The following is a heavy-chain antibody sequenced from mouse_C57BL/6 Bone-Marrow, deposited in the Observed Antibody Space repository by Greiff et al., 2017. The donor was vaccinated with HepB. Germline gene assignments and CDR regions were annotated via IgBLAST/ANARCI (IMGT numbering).Heavy chain of an antibody. CDR1: GYTFTSYW. V-gene: IGHV1-61*01. Sequence: QVQLKQPGAELVRPGSSVKLSCKASGYTFTSYWMDWVKQRPGQGLEWIGNIYPSDSETHYNQKFKDKATLTVDKSSSTAYMQLSSLTSEDSAVYYCAFYYYGSSPWYVDVWGTGTTVTVSS. J-gene: IGHJ1*03. D-gene: IGHD1-1*01. CDR3: AFYYYGSSPWYVDV. CDR2: IYPSDSET.